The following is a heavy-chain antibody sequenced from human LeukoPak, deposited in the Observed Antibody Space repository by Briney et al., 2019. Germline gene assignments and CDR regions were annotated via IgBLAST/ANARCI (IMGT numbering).Heavy chain of an antibody. J-gene: IGHJ4*02. CDR1: GGSISSYY. CDR2: IYYSGST. Sequence: SETLSLTCTVSGGSISSYYWSWIRQPPGKGLEWIGYIYYSGSTNYNPSLKSRVTILVDTSKNQFSLKLSSVTAADTAVYYCARGYVNMLDYWGQGTLVTVSS. D-gene: IGHD5-12*01. V-gene: IGHV4-59*01. CDR3: ARGYVNMLDY.